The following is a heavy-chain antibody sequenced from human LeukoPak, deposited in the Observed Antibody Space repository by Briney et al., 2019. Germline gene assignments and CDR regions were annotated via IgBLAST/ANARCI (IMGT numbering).Heavy chain of an antibody. V-gene: IGHV3-23*01. CDR1: GFTFSSYA. J-gene: IGHJ4*02. D-gene: IGHD6-19*01. CDR2: ISGSGGST. Sequence: GGSLRLSCAASGFTFSSYAMSWVRQAPGKGLEWVSAISGSGGSTYYADSVKGRFTISRDNSKNTLYLQMNSLRAEDTAVYYCAKDRGCDSNGCGRGFDYWGQGTLVTVSS. CDR3: AKDRGCDSNGCGRGFDY.